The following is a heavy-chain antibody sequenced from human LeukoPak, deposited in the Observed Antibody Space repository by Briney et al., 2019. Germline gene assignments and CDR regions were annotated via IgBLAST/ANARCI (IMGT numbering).Heavy chain of an antibody. V-gene: IGHV3-48*02. CDR2: ISSSSSTI. J-gene: IGHJ5*02. Sequence: PGGSLSLSCAASGFTFSSRSMNCVRQAPGKGLEWVSYISSSSSTIYYADSVKGRFTISRDNAKNSLYLQMNSLTDEDTAVYYCARTFYYDSSTYPNWFDPWGQGTLVTVSS. CDR1: GFTFSSRS. D-gene: IGHD3-22*01. CDR3: ARTFYYDSSTYPNWFDP.